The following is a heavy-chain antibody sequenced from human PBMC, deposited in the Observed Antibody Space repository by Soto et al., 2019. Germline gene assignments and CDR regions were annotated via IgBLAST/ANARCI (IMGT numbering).Heavy chain of an antibody. CDR3: RFRKVTSALFDY. Sequence: GGSLRLSCAASGFTFSDYYMSWIRQAPGKGLEWVSYISSSGSTIYYADSVKGRFTISRDNAKNSLYLQMNSLRAEDTAVYYCRFRKVTSALFDYWGQGTLVTVSS. V-gene: IGHV3-11*01. D-gene: IGHD5-18*01. CDR1: GFTFSDYY. J-gene: IGHJ4*02. CDR2: ISSSGSTI.